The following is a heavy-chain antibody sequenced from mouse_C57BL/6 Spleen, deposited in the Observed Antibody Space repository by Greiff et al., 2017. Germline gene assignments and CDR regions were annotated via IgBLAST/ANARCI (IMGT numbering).Heavy chain of an antibody. V-gene: IGHV1-64*01. CDR3: ARWGGYDAGNYFDY. Sequence: QVQLQQSGAELVKPGASVKLSCKASGYTFTSYWMHWVQQRPGQGLEWIGMIHPNSGSTNYNERVKSKATLTVDKSSSTAYMQLSSLTSEDSAVYYCARWGGYDAGNYFDYWGKGTTLTVSS. J-gene: IGHJ2*01. CDR1: GYTFTSYW. CDR2: IHPNSGST. D-gene: IGHD2-2*01.